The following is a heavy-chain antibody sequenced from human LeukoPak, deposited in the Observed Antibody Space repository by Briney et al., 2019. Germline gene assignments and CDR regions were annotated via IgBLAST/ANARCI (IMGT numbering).Heavy chain of an antibody. Sequence: SETLSLTCAVSGVSFDDYYWSWVRQPPGKGLEWIGEINHSGYTNDSPSLKSRVTMSIDTSRKQFSLNLRSVTVADTAVYYCTRMTTGHDYWGQGTLVTVSP. CDR2: INHSGYT. D-gene: IGHD4-17*01. CDR3: TRMTTGHDY. CDR1: GVSFDDYY. J-gene: IGHJ4*02. V-gene: IGHV4-34*01.